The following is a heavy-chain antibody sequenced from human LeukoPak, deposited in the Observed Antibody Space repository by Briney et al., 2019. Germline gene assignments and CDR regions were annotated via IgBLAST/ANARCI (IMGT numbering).Heavy chain of an antibody. V-gene: IGHV3-64*01. D-gene: IGHD3-10*01. CDR2: ISSNGGST. J-gene: IGHJ4*02. CDR1: GFTFSSYA. CDR3: ARVRLPYGVYGIFDY. Sequence: GGSLRLSCAASGFTFSSYAMHWVRQAPGKGLEYVSAISSNGGSTYYANSVRGRFTISRDSAKNTLYPPMGSLRAEDMAVYYCARVRLPYGVYGIFDYWGQGTLVTVSS.